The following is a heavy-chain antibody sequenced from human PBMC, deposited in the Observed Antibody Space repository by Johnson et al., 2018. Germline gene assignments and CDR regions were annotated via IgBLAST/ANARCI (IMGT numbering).Heavy chain of an antibody. CDR2: IYESGGT. Sequence: QVQLQESGPGLVKPSETLSLICTVSGVSLSLHQWNWIRQPPGKGLEWIGVIYESGGTNYNPSLNSRVTISLGASKNQFSLKLSSVTAADTAVYYCARESFSITAGNYGFDIWGQGTMVTVSS. CDR1: GVSLSLHQ. J-gene: IGHJ3*02. V-gene: IGHV4-59*11. D-gene: IGHD6-13*01. CDR3: ARESFSITAGNYGFDI.